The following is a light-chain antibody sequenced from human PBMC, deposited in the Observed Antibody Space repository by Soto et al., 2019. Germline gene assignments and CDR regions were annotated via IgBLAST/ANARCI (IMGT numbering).Light chain of an antibody. V-gene: IGKV1-39*01. CDR2: AAS. Sequence: DIQMTQFPSSLSASVGDRVTITCRASQSISSYLNWYQQKPGKAPKLLIYAASSLLSGVPSRFSGSGSGTDFTLTISSLQPEDFATYFCQQTYSTPFTFGPGAKVDIK. CDR1: QSISSY. CDR3: QQTYSTPFT. J-gene: IGKJ3*01.